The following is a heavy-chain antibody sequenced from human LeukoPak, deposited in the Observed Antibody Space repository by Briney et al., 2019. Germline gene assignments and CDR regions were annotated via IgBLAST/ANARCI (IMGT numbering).Heavy chain of an antibody. D-gene: IGHD4-17*01. Sequence: GGSLRLSCAASGFTFSSYGMHWVRQAPGKGLEWVAVISYDGSNKYYADSVKGRFTISRDNSKNTLYLQMNSLRAEDTAVYYCAKHMTTVTPRLPGFDLWGRGTLVTVSS. CDR3: AKHMTTVTPRLPGFDL. CDR1: GFTFSSYG. V-gene: IGHV3-30*18. CDR2: ISYDGSNK. J-gene: IGHJ2*01.